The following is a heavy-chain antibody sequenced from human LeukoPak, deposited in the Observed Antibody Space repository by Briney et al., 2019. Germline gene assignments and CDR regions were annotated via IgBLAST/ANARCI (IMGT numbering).Heavy chain of an antibody. CDR3: ARGEAAAGTGYYYYYGMDV. CDR1: GYTFTGYY. Sequence: GASVKVSCKASGYTFTGYYMHWVRQAPGQGLEWMGWINPNSGGTNYAQKFQGRVTMTRDTSISTAYMELSRLRSDDTAVYYCARGEAAAGTGYYYYYGMDVWGQGTTVTVSS. V-gene: IGHV1-2*02. D-gene: IGHD6-13*01. CDR2: INPNSGGT. J-gene: IGHJ6*02.